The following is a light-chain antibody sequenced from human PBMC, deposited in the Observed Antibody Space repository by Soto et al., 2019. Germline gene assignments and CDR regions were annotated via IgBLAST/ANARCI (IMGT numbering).Light chain of an antibody. CDR1: QSISNY. V-gene: IGKV3-11*01. J-gene: IGKJ5*01. CDR2: DAS. CDR3: QYCTT. Sequence: EIVLTQSPATLSLSPGERATLSCRASQSISNYLAWYQHKPGQAPRLLIDDASSRATGIPARFSGSGSGTDFTLTISSLEPEDFAVYYCQYCTTFGQGTRLEIK.